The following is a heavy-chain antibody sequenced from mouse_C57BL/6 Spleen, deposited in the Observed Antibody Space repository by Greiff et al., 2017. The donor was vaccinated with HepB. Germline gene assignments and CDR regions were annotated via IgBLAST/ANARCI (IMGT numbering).Heavy chain of an antibody. D-gene: IGHD1-1*01. CDR2: INPNNGGT. Sequence: VQLQQSGPELVKPGASVKISCKASGYTFTDYYMNWVKQSHGKSLEWIGDINPNNGGTSYNQKFKGKATLTVDKSSSTAYMELRSLTSEDSAVYYCARLYGSSYGYFDVWGTGTTVTVSS. CDR3: ARLYGSSYGYFDV. CDR1: GYTFTDYY. J-gene: IGHJ1*03. V-gene: IGHV1-26*01.